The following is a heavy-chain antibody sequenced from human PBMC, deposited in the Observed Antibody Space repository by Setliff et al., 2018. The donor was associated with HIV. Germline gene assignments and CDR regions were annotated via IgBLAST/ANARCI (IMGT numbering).Heavy chain of an antibody. V-gene: IGHV1-69*13. CDR1: GGTFSSYS. J-gene: IGHJ4*02. CDR3: AVVNKVTDFEY. D-gene: IGHD2-21*01. CDR2: IIPLFGSA. Sequence: SVKVSCKTSGGTFSSYSITWVRQAPGQGLEWMGGIIPLFGSADYAQRFQGRVTITADESTSTAYMELTSLRSEDTAMYYCAVVNKVTDFEYWGQGTLVTVSS.